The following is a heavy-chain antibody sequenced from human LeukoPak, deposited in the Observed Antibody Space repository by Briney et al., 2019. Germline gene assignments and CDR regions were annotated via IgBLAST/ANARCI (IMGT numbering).Heavy chain of an antibody. Sequence: GGSLRLSCAASGFTFNSYAMSWVRQAPAKGLEWVSIISGSGGSTYYADSVKGRFTISRDNSKNTLYLQMNSLRAEDTAVYYCAKGNSGWPNWFDPWGPGTLVTVSS. CDR2: ISGSGGST. J-gene: IGHJ5*02. CDR1: GFTFNSYA. D-gene: IGHD5-12*01. CDR3: AKGNSGWPNWFDP. V-gene: IGHV3-23*01.